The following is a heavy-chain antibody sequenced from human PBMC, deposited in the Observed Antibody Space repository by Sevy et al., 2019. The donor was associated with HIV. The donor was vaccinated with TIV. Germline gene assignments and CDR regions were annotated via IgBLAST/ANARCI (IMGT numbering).Heavy chain of an antibody. CDR3: ARHGGRIQQWYFHY. Sequence: SETLSLTCTVSGDSISSSNYYGGWIRQPPGKGLEWIGSIYYSGSTYYNPSLQSRVTISVDTSKNQFSPSLSSVTAADTAVYYCARHGGRIQQWYFHYWGQGTLVTVSS. D-gene: IGHD5-18*01. CDR1: GDSISSSNYY. CDR2: IYYSGST. J-gene: IGHJ4*02. V-gene: IGHV4-39*01.